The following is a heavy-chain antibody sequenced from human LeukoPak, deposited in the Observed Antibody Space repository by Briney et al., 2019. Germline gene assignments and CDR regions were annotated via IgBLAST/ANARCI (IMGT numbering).Heavy chain of an antibody. CDR2: ISTYNGNT. V-gene: IGHV1-18*01. CDR3: ARTYGDYDGSYWYFDL. J-gene: IGHJ2*01. D-gene: IGHD4-17*01. CDR1: GYIFTGYG. Sequence: ASVKVSCKASGYIFTGYGITWVRQAPGQGLEWMGWISTYNGNTDYAQKLQGRVTMTTDTSTSTAYMELRSLRSDDTAVYYCARTYGDYDGSYWYFDLWGRGTLVTVSS.